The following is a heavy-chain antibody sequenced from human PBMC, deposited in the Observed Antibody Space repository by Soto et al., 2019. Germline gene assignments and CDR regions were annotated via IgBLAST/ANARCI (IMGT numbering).Heavy chain of an antibody. D-gene: IGHD6-13*01. CDR2: IIPYYNTL. Sequence: QAQVVQSGAEVRKPGSSVKLSCKASEGTFNSYAIAWVRQAPGQGLEWMGGIIPYYNTLNYAQKFQDRVTITADDSTSTVYMELSSLRSDDTAVYFCASGASRWYPYFFDSWAQGTLVTASS. CDR3: ASGASRWYPYFFDS. J-gene: IGHJ4*02. CDR1: EGTFNSYA. V-gene: IGHV1-69*01.